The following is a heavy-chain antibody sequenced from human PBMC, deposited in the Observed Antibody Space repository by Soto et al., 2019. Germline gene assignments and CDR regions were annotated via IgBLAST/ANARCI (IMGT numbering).Heavy chain of an antibody. V-gene: IGHV3-11*01. J-gene: IGHJ5*02. CDR1: GFTFSDYY. CDR2: ISSSGDTI. CDR3: ARELTDYANEGGFDP. D-gene: IGHD4-17*01. Sequence: QVPLVESGGGLVKPGGSLRLSCVVSGFTFSDYYMGWIRQAPGKGLEWVSYISSSGDTIYYEDSVRGRFTISRDNAKNSMYLQMNSLRAEDMAVYYCARELTDYANEGGFDPWGQGTRVTVSS.